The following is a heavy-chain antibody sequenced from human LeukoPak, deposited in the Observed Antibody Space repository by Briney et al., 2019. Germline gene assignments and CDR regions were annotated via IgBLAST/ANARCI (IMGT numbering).Heavy chain of an antibody. J-gene: IGHJ4*02. CDR2: MNPNSGNT. D-gene: IGHD6-13*01. Sequence: ASVKVSCKASGYTFTIYDINWVRQATGQGLEWMGWMNPNSGNTGYAQKFQGSGTMTRNTSISTAYMELSSLRSEDTPGHYCARGVAAAGRDEDYWGQGTLVTVSS. CDR3: ARGVAAAGRDEDY. V-gene: IGHV1-8*01. CDR1: GYTFTIYD.